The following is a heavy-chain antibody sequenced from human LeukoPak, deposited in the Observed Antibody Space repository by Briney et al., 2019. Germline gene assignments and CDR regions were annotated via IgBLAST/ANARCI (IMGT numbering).Heavy chain of an antibody. D-gene: IGHD3-3*01. Sequence: SVKVSCKASGGTFSSYTISWVRQAPGQGLEWMGRIIPILGIANYAQKFQGRVTITADKSTSTAYMELSSLRSEDTAVYYCARGPEQAAYYDFWSGSTTSNWFDPWGQGTLVTVSS. CDR3: ARGPEQAAYYDFWSGSTTSNWFDP. CDR1: GGTFSSYT. CDR2: IIPILGIA. J-gene: IGHJ5*02. V-gene: IGHV1-69*02.